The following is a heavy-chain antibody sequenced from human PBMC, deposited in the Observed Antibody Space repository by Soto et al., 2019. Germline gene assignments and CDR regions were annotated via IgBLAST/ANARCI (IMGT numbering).Heavy chain of an antibody. CDR2: INPSRGGT. D-gene: IGHD3-10*01. J-gene: IGHJ6*02. CDR3: ARANYGSGIAFYSMDV. Sequence: ASVKVSCKXSGYTFTTYYIHWVRQAPGQGLEWMGVINPSRGGTNYAQKFQGRATMTSDTSTSTVYMELNSLRSEDTAVYYCARANYGSGIAFYSMDVWGQGTTVTV. V-gene: IGHV1-46*01. CDR1: GYTFTTYY.